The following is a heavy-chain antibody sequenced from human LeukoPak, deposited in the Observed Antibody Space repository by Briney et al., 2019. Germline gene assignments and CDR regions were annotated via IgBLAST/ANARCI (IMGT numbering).Heavy chain of an antibody. V-gene: IGHV4-59*08. J-gene: IGHJ4*02. Sequence: SETLSLTCNASGDSISSYYWSWIRQPPGKGLEWIGHIYYSGSTNYNPSLMSRVTISVDTSKNQFSLKLTSVTAADTAVYYCARRYCSDGSCYSSLDFWGQGTLVTVSS. CDR1: GDSISSYY. CDR3: ARRYCSDGSCYSSLDF. CDR2: IYYSGST. D-gene: IGHD2-15*01.